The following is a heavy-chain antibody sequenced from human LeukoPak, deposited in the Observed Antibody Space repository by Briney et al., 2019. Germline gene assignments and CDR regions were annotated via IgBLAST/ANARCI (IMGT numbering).Heavy chain of an antibody. CDR2: VNSDGTIT. Sequence: QAGGSLRLSCAASGFTFSSYAMSWVRQAPGKGLVWVSRVNSDGTITNYADSVKGRFTISRDNAKNTQYLQMNSLRAEDTGVYYCARRMETSGSFDYWGQGTLVTVSS. CDR1: GFTFSSYA. V-gene: IGHV3-74*01. D-gene: IGHD6-19*01. J-gene: IGHJ4*02. CDR3: ARRMETSGSFDY.